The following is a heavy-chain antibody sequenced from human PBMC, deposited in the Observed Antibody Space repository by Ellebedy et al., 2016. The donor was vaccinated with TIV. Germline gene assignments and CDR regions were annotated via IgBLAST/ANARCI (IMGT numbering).Heavy chain of an antibody. D-gene: IGHD2-2*01. Sequence: GGSLRLXXAASGFTFSSYAMHWVRQAPGKGLEWVAVIWYDGSNKYYADSVKGRFTISRDNSKNTLYLQMNSLRAEDTAVYYCAKCGLGVPAAILYYGMDVWGQGTTVTVSS. V-gene: IGHV3-30*02. CDR3: AKCGLGVPAAILYYGMDV. J-gene: IGHJ6*02. CDR1: GFTFSSYA. CDR2: IWYDGSNK.